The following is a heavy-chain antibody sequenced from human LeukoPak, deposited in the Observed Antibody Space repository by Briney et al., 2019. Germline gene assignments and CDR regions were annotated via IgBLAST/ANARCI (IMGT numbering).Heavy chain of an antibody. J-gene: IGHJ6*02. D-gene: IGHD3-9*01. CDR1: GGSFSGYS. CDR3: ARGPRYYDFLNYYYGMDV. V-gene: IGHV4-34*01. Sequence: SGTLSLTCAVYGGSFSGYSWSWIRPPPGKGLEWIGEINDSGSTNYNPSLKSRVTISVDTSKNQFSLKLSSVTAADTAVYYCARGPRYYDFLNYYYGMDVWGQGTTGTVSS. CDR2: INDSGST.